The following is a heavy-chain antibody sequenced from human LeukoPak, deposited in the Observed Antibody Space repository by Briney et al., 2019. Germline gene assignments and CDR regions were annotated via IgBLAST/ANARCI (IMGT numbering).Heavy chain of an antibody. D-gene: IGHD2-2*02. CDR1: GYTFTSYG. J-gene: IGHJ2*01. CDR3: ARVVGDIVVVPAAIKVYFDL. V-gene: IGHV1-18*01. CDR2: ISAYNGNT. Sequence: ASVKVSCKASGYTFTSYGISWVRQAPGQGLEWMGWISAYNGNTNYAQKLQGRVTMTTDTSTSTAYMELRSLRSDDTAVHYCARVVGDIVVVPAAIKVYFDLWGRGTLVTVSS.